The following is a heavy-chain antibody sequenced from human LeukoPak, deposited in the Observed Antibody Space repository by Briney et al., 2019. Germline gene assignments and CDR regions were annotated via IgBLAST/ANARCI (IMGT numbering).Heavy chain of an antibody. V-gene: IGHV3-30*03. D-gene: IGHD3-3*01. Sequence: GGSLRLSCAASGFTFSSYGMHWVRQAPVKGLEWVAVISYDGSNKYYADSVKGRFTISRDNSKNTLYLQMNSLRAEDTAVYYCARGSLPSYDFWSGYSYYFDYWGQGTLVTVSS. CDR3: ARGSLPSYDFWSGYSYYFDY. CDR2: ISYDGSNK. CDR1: GFTFSSYG. J-gene: IGHJ4*02.